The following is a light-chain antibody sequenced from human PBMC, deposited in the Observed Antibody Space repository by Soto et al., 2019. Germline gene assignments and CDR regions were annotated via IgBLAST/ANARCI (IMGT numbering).Light chain of an antibody. J-gene: IGLJ3*02. CDR3: CSYAGSSAWV. CDR1: NTDVGSYNL. V-gene: IGLV2-23*02. Sequence: QSALTQPASVSGSPGQSITISCTGTNTDVGSYNLVSWYQQYPGKAPKLLIYEVAKRPSGVSTRFSGSKSDKTASLTVSGLQAEDEANYYCCSYAGSSAWVFGGGTKLTVL. CDR2: EVA.